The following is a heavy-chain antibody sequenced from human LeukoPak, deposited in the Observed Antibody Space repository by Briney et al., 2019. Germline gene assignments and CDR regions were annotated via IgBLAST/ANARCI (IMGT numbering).Heavy chain of an antibody. CDR2: ISSSSSTI. D-gene: IGHD3-3*01. J-gene: IGHJ6*03. V-gene: IGHV3-48*01. Sequence: GGSLRLSCAASGFTFSSYSMNWVRQAPGKRLEWVSYISSSSSTIYYADSVKGRFTISRDNAKNSLYLQMNSLRAEDTAVYYCARVHFRLLSIYYYYYMDVWGKGTTVTVSS. CDR1: GFTFSSYS. CDR3: ARVHFRLLSIYYYYYMDV.